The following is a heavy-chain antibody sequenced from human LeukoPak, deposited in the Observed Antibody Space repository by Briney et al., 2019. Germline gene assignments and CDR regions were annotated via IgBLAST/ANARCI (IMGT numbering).Heavy chain of an antibody. CDR3: ARCYYDGSGFYYYFDY. CDR1: GFTFSHFW. J-gene: IGHJ4*02. D-gene: IGHD3-22*01. CDR2: IYSGGNT. V-gene: IGHV3-53*01. Sequence: GGSLRLSCAASGFTFSHFWMSWVRQAPGKGLEWVSVIYSGGNTYYTDSVKGRFTISRDNPKNTVFLQMGSLRGEDTAVYYCARCYYDGSGFYYYFDYWGQGTLVTVSS.